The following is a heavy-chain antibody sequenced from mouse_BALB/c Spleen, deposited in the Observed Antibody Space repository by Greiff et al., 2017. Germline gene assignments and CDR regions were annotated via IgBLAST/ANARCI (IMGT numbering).Heavy chain of an antibody. Sequence: VQLKESGPGLVKPSQSLSLTCTVTGYSITSDYAWNWIRQFPGNKLEWMGYISYSGSTSYNPSLKSRISITRDTSKNQFFLQLNSVTTEDTATYYCARSRYDDAMDYWGQGTSVTVSS. CDR1: GYSITSDYA. D-gene: IGHD2-14*01. V-gene: IGHV3-2*02. J-gene: IGHJ4*01. CDR3: ARSRYDDAMDY. CDR2: ISYSGST.